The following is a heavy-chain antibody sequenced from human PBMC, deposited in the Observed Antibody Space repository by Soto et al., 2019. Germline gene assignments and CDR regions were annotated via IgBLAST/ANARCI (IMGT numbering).Heavy chain of an antibody. J-gene: IGHJ6*02. CDR3: ARFRWSSSWYYYYGMDV. Sequence: SVKVSCKASGGTFSSYAISWVRQAPGQGLEWMGGIIPIFGTANYAQKFQGRVTITADKSTSTAYMELSSLRSEDTAVYYCARFRWSSSWYYYYGMDVWGQGTTVTVSS. CDR2: IIPIFGTA. D-gene: IGHD6-13*01. V-gene: IGHV1-69*06. CDR1: GGTFSSYA.